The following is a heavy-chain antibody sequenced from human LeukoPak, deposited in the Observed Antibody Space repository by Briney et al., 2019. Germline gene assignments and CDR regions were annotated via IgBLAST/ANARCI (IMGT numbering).Heavy chain of an antibody. CDR3: ARPVYNGDDEYFDY. D-gene: IGHD4-17*01. Sequence: GESLKISCKGSGYSFTSYLIGWVRQMPGKGMEWMGIIYPGDSDTRYSPSFQGQVTISADKSISTAYLQWNSLRASDTAMYYCARPVYNGDDEYFDYWGQGTLVTVSS. V-gene: IGHV5-51*01. CDR1: GYSFTSYL. CDR2: IYPGDSDT. J-gene: IGHJ4*02.